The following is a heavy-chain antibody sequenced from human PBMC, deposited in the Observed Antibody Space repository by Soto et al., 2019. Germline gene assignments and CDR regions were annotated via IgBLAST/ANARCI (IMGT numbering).Heavy chain of an antibody. CDR3: GRGGVVAATHWFDP. Sequence: EVQLLESGGGLVQPGGSLRLSCAASGFTFSSYAMSWVRQAPGKGLEWVSAISGSGGSTYYADSVKGRFTISRDNSKNTLYLQRISVRAEAPAVYYCGRGGVVAATHWFDPWGQEPWSPSPQ. CDR2: ISGSGGST. D-gene: IGHD2-15*01. J-gene: IGHJ5*02. V-gene: IGHV3-23*01. CDR1: GFTFSSYA.